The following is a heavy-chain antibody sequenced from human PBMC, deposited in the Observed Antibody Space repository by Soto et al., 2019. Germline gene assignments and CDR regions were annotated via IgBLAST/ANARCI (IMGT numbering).Heavy chain of an antibody. V-gene: IGHV3-30*18. CDR1: GFTFSSYG. CDR3: AKGVLRYFDRPHYYMDV. Sequence: GGPLRLSCAASGFTFSSYGMHWVRQAPGKGLERVAVISYDGSNKYYADSVKGRFTISRDNSKNTLYLQMNSLRAEDTAVYYCAKGVLRYFDRPHYYMDVWGKGTTVTVSS. J-gene: IGHJ6*03. D-gene: IGHD3-9*01. CDR2: ISYDGSNK.